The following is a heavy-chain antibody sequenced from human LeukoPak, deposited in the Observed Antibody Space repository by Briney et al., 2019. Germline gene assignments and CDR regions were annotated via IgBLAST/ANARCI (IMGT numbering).Heavy chain of an antibody. V-gene: IGHV1-46*01. CDR3: ARGGPERRTDYYYYYYMDV. J-gene: IGHJ6*03. D-gene: IGHD1-1*01. Sequence: ASVKVSCKASGYTFTSYYMHWVRQAPGQGLEWMGIINPSGGSTSYAQKFQGRVTMTRDMSTSTVYMELSSLRSEDTAVYYCARGGPERRTDYYYYYYMDVWGKGTTVTVSS. CDR2: INPSGGST. CDR1: GYTFTSYY.